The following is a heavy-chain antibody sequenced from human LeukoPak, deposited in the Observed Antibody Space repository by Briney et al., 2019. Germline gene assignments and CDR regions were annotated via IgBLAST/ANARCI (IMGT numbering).Heavy chain of an antibody. Sequence: SETLSLTCTVSGGSISSSSYYWGWIRQPPGKGLEWIGSIYYSGSTYYNPSLKSRVTISVDTSTNQFSLKLSSVTAADTAVYYCARNKYSSGWYGRYYYYGMDVWGQGTTVTVSS. CDR2: IYYSGST. J-gene: IGHJ6*02. CDR3: ARNKYSSGWYGRYYYYGMDV. D-gene: IGHD6-19*01. CDR1: GGSISSSSYY. V-gene: IGHV4-39*01.